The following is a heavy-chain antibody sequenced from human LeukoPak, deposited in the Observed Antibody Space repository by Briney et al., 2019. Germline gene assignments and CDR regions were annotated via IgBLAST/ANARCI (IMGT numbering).Heavy chain of an antibody. V-gene: IGHV4-59*01. CDR2: IYYSGST. CDR3: ARASLYSSGWPFDY. D-gene: IGHD6-19*01. CDR1: GGSINSYY. J-gene: IGHJ4*02. Sequence: PSETLSLTCTVSGGSINSYYWSWIRQPPGKGLECIGYIYYSGSTNYNPSLKSRVTISVDTSKNQFSLKLSSVTAADTAVYYCARASLYSSGWPFDYWGQGTLVTVSS.